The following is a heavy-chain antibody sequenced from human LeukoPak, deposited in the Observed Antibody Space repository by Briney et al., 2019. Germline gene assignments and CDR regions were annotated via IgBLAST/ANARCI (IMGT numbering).Heavy chain of an antibody. CDR3: ARGYSYGYLPGY. Sequence: SETLSLTCAVYGGSFSGYYWSWIRQPPGKGLEWIGYIYTSGSTNYNPSLKSRVTISVDTSKNQFSLKLSSVTAADTAAYYCARGYSYGYLPGYWGQGTLATVSS. V-gene: IGHV4-4*09. CDR1: GGSFSGYY. CDR2: IYTSGST. J-gene: IGHJ4*02. D-gene: IGHD5-18*01.